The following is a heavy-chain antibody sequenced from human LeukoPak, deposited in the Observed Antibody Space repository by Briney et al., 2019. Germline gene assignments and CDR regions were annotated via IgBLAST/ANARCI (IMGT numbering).Heavy chain of an antibody. CDR2: INDSGST. CDR3: ARAVHYSGTSDQYTGGWYYFDF. Sequence: SETLSLTCNVFGDSMNNYYWSWIRQPPGKGLEWIGNINDSGSTNSNPSLKSRATISVDMSRKHFFLDLSSVTAADTAVYYCARAVHYSGTSDQYTGGWYYFDFWGQGTLVTVSS. J-gene: IGHJ4*02. CDR1: GDSMNNYY. D-gene: IGHD3-10*01. V-gene: IGHV4-59*01.